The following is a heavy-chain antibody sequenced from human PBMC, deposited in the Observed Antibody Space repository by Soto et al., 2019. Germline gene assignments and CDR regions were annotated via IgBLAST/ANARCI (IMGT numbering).Heavy chain of an antibody. Sequence: GGSLRLSCAASGFTFHTYGFNWVRQAPGKGLEWGAVIWYDGNTKYCADSVKGRFTISRDNLKNTLYLQMNSLTAEDTAVYYCARPLVAPVAGPYYYGMDVWGQGTTVTGSS. D-gene: IGHD6-19*01. J-gene: IGHJ6*02. CDR1: GFTFHTYG. V-gene: IGHV3-33*01. CDR2: IWYDGNTK. CDR3: ARPLVAPVAGPYYYGMDV.